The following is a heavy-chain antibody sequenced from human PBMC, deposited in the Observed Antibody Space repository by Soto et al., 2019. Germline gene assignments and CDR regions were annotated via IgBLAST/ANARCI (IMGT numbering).Heavy chain of an antibody. J-gene: IGHJ4*02. CDR1: GGTFSSYA. CDR3: AGGYSYGFDY. CDR2: IIPIFGTA. V-gene: IGHV1-69*13. D-gene: IGHD5-18*01. Sequence: AASVKVSCKASGGTFSSYAISWVRQAPGQGLEWMGGIIPIFGTANYAQKFQGRVTITADESTSTAYMELSSLRSEDTAVYYCAGGYSYGFDYWGQGTLVTVSS.